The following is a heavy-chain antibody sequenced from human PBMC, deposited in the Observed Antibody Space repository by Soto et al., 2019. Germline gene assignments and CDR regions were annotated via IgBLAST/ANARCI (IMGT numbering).Heavy chain of an antibody. CDR1: GFTFSGSA. D-gene: IGHD2-21*02. V-gene: IGHV3-73*02. Sequence: EVQLVESGGGLVQPGGSLKLSCAASGFTFSGSAMHWVRQASGKGLEWVGRIRSKANNYATVYAASVKGRFTISRDDSKNTANLQMNRLKTADTDVYYCARHALQYCGGDCYLLPYFDLWGRGTLVTVSS. CDR2: IRSKANNYAT. CDR3: ARHALQYCGGDCYLLPYFDL. J-gene: IGHJ2*01.